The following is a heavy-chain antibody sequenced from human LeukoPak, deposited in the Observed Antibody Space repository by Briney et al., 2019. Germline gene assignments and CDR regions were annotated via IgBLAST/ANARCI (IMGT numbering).Heavy chain of an antibody. D-gene: IGHD1-26*01. CDR3: ARVGATKPNYYYYYYMDV. CDR1: GGSFSGYY. V-gene: IGHV4-34*01. Sequence: SETLSLTCAVYGGSFSGYYWSWIRQPPGKGLEWVGEINHSGSTNYNPSLKSRVTISVDTSKNQFSLKLSSVTAADTAVYYCARVGATKPNYYYYYYMDVWGKGTTVTVSS. CDR2: INHSGST. J-gene: IGHJ6*03.